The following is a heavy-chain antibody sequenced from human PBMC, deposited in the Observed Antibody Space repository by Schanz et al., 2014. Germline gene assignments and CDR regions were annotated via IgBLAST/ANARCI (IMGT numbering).Heavy chain of an antibody. CDR3: AREQIMAAAGLVDY. Sequence: DEQLLESGGGLVQPGGSLRLSCAASGFTFNSYAMTWVRQAPGKGLEWVSALSGSGGSTYYADSVKGRFTISRDNSKNTLYLQMNSLRAEDTAVYYCAREQIMAAAGLVDYWGHGTLVTVSS. V-gene: IGHV3-23*01. CDR2: LSGSGGST. D-gene: IGHD6-13*01. CDR1: GFTFNSYA. J-gene: IGHJ4*01.